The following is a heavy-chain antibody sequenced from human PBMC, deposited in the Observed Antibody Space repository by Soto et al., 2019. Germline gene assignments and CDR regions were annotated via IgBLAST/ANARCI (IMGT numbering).Heavy chain of an antibody. D-gene: IGHD6-19*01. Sequence: GASLNVSFKASGYTFTSYFISLFLHAPGQGLEWMGWISAYNGNTNYAQKLQGRVTMTTDTSTSTAYMELRSLRSDDTAVYYCARGNFVAGKVDYWGQGTLVTVSS. CDR3: ARGNFVAGKVDY. CDR2: ISAYNGNT. CDR1: GYTFTSYF. V-gene: IGHV1-18*01. J-gene: IGHJ4*02.